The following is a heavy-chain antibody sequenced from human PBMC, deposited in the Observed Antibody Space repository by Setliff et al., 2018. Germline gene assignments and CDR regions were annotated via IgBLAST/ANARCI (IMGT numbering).Heavy chain of an antibody. CDR2: MNPNSGNT. CDR3: AREKGPAAHWNWFDP. Sequence: ASVKVSCKASGYTFTSYDINWVRQATGQGLEWMGWMNPNSGNTGYAQKFQGRVTMTRNTSISTAHMELSSLRSEDTAVYYCAREKGPAAHWNWFDPWGQGTLVTVSS. J-gene: IGHJ5*02. D-gene: IGHD2-2*01. CDR1: GYTFTSYD. V-gene: IGHV1-8*02.